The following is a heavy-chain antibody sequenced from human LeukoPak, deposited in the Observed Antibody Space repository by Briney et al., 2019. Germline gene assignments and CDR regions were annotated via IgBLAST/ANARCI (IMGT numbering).Heavy chain of an antibody. CDR3: GRGQWPYF. Sequence: SPRLSCAPSGFTSSTYTMNTVCQAPGNGRECDYSICSSSGSTAWTAPVKGRFTISRDNAKNSLYLQVNRLRAEDTAVIYCGRGQWPYFWGQGALLFASS. CDR1: GFTSSTYT. D-gene: IGHD6-19*01. J-gene: IGHJ4*02. CDR2: ICSSSGST. V-gene: IGHV3-21*01.